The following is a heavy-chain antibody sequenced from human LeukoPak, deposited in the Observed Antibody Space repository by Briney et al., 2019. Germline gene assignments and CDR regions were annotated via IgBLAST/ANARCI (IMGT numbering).Heavy chain of an antibody. Sequence: SETLSLTCTVSGGSISSSNWWSWVRPPPGKGLEWIGEIYHSGSTNYNPSLKSRVTISVDKFKNQFSLKLSSVTAADTAVYYCARGVRRGSGSYYYYYYMDVWGKGTTVTVSS. CDR2: IYHSGST. J-gene: IGHJ6*03. D-gene: IGHD3-10*01. V-gene: IGHV4-4*02. CDR1: GGSISSSNW. CDR3: ARGVRRGSGSYYYYYYMDV.